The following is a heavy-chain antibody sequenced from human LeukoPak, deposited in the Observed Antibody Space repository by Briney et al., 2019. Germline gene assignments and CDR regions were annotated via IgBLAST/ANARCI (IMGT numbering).Heavy chain of an antibody. CDR3: ATYCSGGSCYSEDYYYMDV. CDR1: GYTFTGYY. J-gene: IGHJ6*03. D-gene: IGHD2-15*01. V-gene: IGHV1-2*02. CDR2: INPNSGGT. Sequence: ASVKVSCKASGYTFTGYYMHWVRQAPGQGLEWMGWINPNSGGTNYAQKLQGRVTMTRDTSISTAYMELSRLRSDDTAVYYCATYCSGGSCYSEDYYYMDVWGKGTTVTVSS.